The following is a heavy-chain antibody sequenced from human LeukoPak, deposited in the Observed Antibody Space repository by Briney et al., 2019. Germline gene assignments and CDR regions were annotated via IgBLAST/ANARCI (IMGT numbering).Heavy chain of an antibody. D-gene: IGHD4-17*01. V-gene: IGHV4-39*07. CDR2: IYYSGST. J-gene: IGHJ4*02. Sequence: SETLSLTCTVSGGSISSSSYYWGWIRQPPGKGLEWIGSIYYSGSTYYNPSLKSRVTISVDTSKNQFSLKLSSVTAADTAVYYCARDSYGDYVRVFDYWGQGTLVTVSS. CDR3: ARDSYGDYVRVFDY. CDR1: GGSISSSSYY.